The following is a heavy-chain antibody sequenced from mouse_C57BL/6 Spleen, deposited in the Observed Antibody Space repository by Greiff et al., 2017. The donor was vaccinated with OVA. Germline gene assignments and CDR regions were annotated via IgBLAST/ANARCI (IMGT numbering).Heavy chain of an antibody. CDR1: GFTFSSYA. D-gene: IGHD2-1*01. J-gene: IGHJ4*01. CDR2: ISDGGSYT. Sequence: EVMLVESGGGLVKPGGSLKLSCAASGFTFSSYAMSWVRQTPEQRLEWVATISDGGSYTYYPDNVKGRFTISRDTAKNNLYLPMSHLTSEDTAMYYCASDRGNYESYAMAYWGQGTSVTVSS. V-gene: IGHV5-4*03. CDR3: ASDRGNYESYAMAY.